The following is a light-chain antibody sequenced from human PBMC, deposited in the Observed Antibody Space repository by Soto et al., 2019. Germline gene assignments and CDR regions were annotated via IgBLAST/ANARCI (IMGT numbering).Light chain of an antibody. J-gene: IGKJ5*01. CDR1: QSVDNY. V-gene: IGKV3-11*01. Sequence: EIVLTQSPATLSLSPGEGATLSCGASQSVDNYLAWYQQKPGQAPRLLIYDASKRADGIPARFSGSGSGTDFTLTISSLEPEDFAVYYCQQRRTWPPITFGQGTRLEIK. CDR3: QQRRTWPPIT. CDR2: DAS.